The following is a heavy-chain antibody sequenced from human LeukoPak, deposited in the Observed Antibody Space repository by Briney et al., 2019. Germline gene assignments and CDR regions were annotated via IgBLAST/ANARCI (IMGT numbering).Heavy chain of an antibody. V-gene: IGHV1-3*01. CDR1: GYTFTSYA. J-gene: IGHJ4*02. CDR3: ARDSSSWYRDFDY. CDR2: INAGNGNT. Sequence: ASVKVSCTASGYTFTSYAMHWVRQAPGQRLEWMGWINAGNGNTKYSQKFQGRVTITRDTSASTAYMELSSLRSEDTAVYYCARDSSSWYRDFDYWGQGTLVTVSS. D-gene: IGHD6-13*01.